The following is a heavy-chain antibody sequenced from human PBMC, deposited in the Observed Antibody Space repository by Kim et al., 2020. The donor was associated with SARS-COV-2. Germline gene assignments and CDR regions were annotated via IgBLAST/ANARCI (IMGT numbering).Heavy chain of an antibody. J-gene: IGHJ6*02. CDR3: ARDRGWRYGGYYGMDV. CDR2: IYYSGST. CDR1: GGSISSYY. V-gene: IGHV4-59*01. Sequence: SETLSLTCTVSGGSISSYYWSWIRQPPGKGLEWIGYIYYSGSTNYNPSLKSRVTISVDTSKNQFSLKLSSVTAADTAVYYCARDRGWRYGGYYGMDVWGQGTTVTVSS. D-gene: IGHD3-10*01.